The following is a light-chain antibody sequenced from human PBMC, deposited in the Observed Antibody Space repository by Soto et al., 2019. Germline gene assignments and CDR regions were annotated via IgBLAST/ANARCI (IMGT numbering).Light chain of an antibody. CDR1: SSNFGSNT. CDR2: SNN. V-gene: IGLV1-44*01. Sequence: QSVLTQPPSASGTPGQRVTISCSGSSSNFGSNTVNWYQRLPGTAPKLVIYSNNQRPSGVPDRFSGSKSGTSASLAISGLQSEDEADYYCVAWDDSLNGYVVFGGGTKVTVL. J-gene: IGLJ2*01. CDR3: VAWDDSLNGYVV.